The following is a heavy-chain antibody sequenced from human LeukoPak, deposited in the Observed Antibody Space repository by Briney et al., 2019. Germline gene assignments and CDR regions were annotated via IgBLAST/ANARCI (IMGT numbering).Heavy chain of an antibody. D-gene: IGHD3-10*01. CDR2: IYSGGST. CDR1: GFTFSNYW. J-gene: IGHJ5*02. CDR3: ARARNYGSGDWFDP. Sequence: PGGSLRLSCAASGFTFSNYWMSWVRQAPGKGLEWVSVIYSGGSTYYADSVKGRFTISRDNSKNTLYLQMNSLRAEDTAVYYCARARNYGSGDWFDPWGQGTLVTVSS. V-gene: IGHV3-53*01.